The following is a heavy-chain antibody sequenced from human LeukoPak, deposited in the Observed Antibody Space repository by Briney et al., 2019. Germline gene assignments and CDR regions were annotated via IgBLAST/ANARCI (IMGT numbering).Heavy chain of an antibody. CDR3: ARARHAGRDGHNWFDY. CDR2: INHSGST. D-gene: IGHD5-24*01. Sequence: SETLSLTCAVYGGSFSGYYWSWIRQPPGKGLEWIGEINHSGSTNYNPSLKSRVTISVDTSKNQFSLKLSSVTAADTAVYYCARARHAGRDGHNWFDYWGQGTLVTVSS. V-gene: IGHV4-34*01. CDR1: GGSFSGYY. J-gene: IGHJ4*02.